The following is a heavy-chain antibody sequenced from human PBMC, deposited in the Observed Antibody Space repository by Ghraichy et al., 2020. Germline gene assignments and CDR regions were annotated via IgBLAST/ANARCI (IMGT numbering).Heavy chain of an antibody. CDR3: AREFSFGGGHNN. Sequence: SVKVSCKASGGTFSSYAISWVRQAPGQGLEWMGGIIPIIGTANYAQKFQGRVTITADESTSTAYMELSSLRSEDTAVYYCAREFSFGGGHNNWGQGTLVTVSS. D-gene: IGHD3-10*01. J-gene: IGHJ4*02. V-gene: IGHV1-69*13. CDR1: GGTFSSYA. CDR2: IIPIIGTA.